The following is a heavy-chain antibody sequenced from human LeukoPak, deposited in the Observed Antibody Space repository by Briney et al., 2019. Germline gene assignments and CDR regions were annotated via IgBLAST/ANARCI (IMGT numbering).Heavy chain of an antibody. D-gene: IGHD6-19*01. V-gene: IGHV4-38-2*02. CDR2: IYHSGST. CDR3: ATAVAGTVY. CDR1: GGSISSGYY. Sequence: SETLSLTCTVSGGSISSGYYWGWIRQPPGKGLEWIGSIYHSGSTYYNPSLKSRVTISVDTSKNQFSLKLSSVTAADTTVYYCATAVAGTVYWGQGTLVTVSS. J-gene: IGHJ4*02.